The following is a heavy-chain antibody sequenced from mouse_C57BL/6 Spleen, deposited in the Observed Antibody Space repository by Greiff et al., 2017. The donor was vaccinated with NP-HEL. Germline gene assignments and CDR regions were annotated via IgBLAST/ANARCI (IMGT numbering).Heavy chain of an antibody. V-gene: IGHV1-64*01. D-gene: IGHD2-1*01. J-gene: IGHJ4*01. Sequence: QVQLQQPGAELVKPGASVKLSCKASGYTFTSYWMHWVKQRPGQGLEWIGMIHPNSGSTNYNEKFKSKATLTVDKSSSTAYMQLSSLTSEDSAVYYCARKYGNRGYAMDYWGQGTSVTVSS. CDR3: ARKYGNRGYAMDY. CDR1: GYTFTSYW. CDR2: IHPNSGST.